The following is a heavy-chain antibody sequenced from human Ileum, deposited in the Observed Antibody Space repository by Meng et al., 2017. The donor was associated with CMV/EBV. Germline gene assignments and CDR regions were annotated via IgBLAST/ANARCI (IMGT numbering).Heavy chain of an antibody. CDR3: ARATRFNGSSLDH. D-gene: IGHD1-26*01. Sequence: SETLSLTCSVSGDSINSYYWTWVRQAPGKGLEWIGHIYYSGGTTYNPSFKSRVTISVDRAKNQFSLTVTSVTPADTAVYYCARATRFNGSSLDHWGQGTLVTVSS. V-gene: IGHV4-59*01. CDR1: GDSINSYY. J-gene: IGHJ4*02. CDR2: IYYSGGT.